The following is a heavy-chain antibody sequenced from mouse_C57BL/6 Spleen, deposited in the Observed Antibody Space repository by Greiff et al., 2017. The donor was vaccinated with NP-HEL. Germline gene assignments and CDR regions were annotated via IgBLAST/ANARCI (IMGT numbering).Heavy chain of an antibody. D-gene: IGHD1-1*01. CDR1: GYSFTNYL. J-gene: IGHJ3*01. Sequence: VQLHQSGAELVRPGTSVKVSCKASGYSFTNYLIEWVKQRPGQGLEWIGVINPGSGGTNYNEKFKGKATLTADKSSSTAYMQLSSLTSEDSAVYFCAREVTTVVAPFAYWGQGTLVTVSA. CDR3: AREVTTVVAPFAY. V-gene: IGHV1-54*01. CDR2: INPGSGGT.